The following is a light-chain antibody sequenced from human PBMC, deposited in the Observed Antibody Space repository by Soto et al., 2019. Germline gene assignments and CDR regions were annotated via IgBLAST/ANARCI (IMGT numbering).Light chain of an antibody. CDR2: GNS. Sequence: QSVLTQPPSLYGAPGQRVTISCTGSSSNIGAGYDVHWYQQLPGTAPKLLTYGNSNRPSGVPDRFSGSKSGTSASLAITGLQAEDEADYYCQSYDSSLSSYVFGTGTKVTVL. CDR3: QSYDSSLSSYV. CDR1: SSNIGAGYD. J-gene: IGLJ1*01. V-gene: IGLV1-40*01.